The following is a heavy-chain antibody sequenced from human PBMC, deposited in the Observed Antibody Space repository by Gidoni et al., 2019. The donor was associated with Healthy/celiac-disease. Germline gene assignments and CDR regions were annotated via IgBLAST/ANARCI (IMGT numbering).Heavy chain of an antibody. CDR2: ISGSGGST. CDR3: ASQPPVNTIFGVVTTEYFQH. V-gene: IGHV3-23*01. Sequence: EVQLLESGGGLVQPGGSLRLSCAASGFTFSSYAMRWVRQAPGKGLEWVSAISGSGGSTYYADSVKGRFTISRDNSKNTLYLQMNSLRAEDTAVYYCASQPPVNTIFGVVTTEYFQHWGQGTLVTVSS. J-gene: IGHJ1*01. CDR1: GFTFSSYA. D-gene: IGHD3-3*01.